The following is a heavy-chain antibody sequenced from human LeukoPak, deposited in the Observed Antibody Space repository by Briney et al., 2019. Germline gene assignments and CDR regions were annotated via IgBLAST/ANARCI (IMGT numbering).Heavy chain of an antibody. V-gene: IGHV4-30-2*01. J-gene: IGHJ3*02. CDR2: IYHSGST. CDR1: GGSISSGGYS. D-gene: IGHD3-10*01. CDR3: ARGRELWFGELSSAFDI. Sequence: SETLSLTCAVSGGSISSGGYSWSWIRQPPGKGLEWIGYIYHSGSTYYNPSLKSRVTIPVDRSKNQFSLKLSSVTAADTAVYYCARGRELWFGELSSAFDIWGQGTMVTVSS.